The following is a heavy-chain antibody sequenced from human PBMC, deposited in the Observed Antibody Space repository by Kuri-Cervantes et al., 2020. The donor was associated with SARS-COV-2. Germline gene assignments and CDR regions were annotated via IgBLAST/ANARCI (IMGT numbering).Heavy chain of an antibody. CDR2: IYYSGST. CDR3: ARGSIRVYYYYGMDV. CDR1: GGSISSSSYY. V-gene: IGHV4-39*01. J-gene: IGHJ6*02. D-gene: IGHD2/OR15-2a*01. Sequence: SETLSLTCTVSGGSISSSSYYWGWIRQPPGKGLEWIGSIYYSGSTYYNPSLKSRVTISVDTSKNQFSLKLSSVTAADTAVYYCARGSIRVYYYYGMDVWGQGTTVTVSS.